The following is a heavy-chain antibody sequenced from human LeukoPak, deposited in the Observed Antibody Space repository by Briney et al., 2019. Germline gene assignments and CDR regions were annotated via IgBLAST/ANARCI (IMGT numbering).Heavy chain of an antibody. CDR1: GGSISSYY. J-gene: IGHJ3*02. V-gene: IGHV4-59*01. Sequence: NPSETLSLTCTVSGGSISSYYWSWIRQPPGKGLEWIGYIYYSGSTNYNPSLKSRVIISVDTSKNQFSLKLSSVTAADTAVYYCARVNLRPFSYGFNDAFDIWGQGTMVTVSS. D-gene: IGHD5-18*01. CDR3: ARVNLRPFSYGFNDAFDI. CDR2: IYYSGST.